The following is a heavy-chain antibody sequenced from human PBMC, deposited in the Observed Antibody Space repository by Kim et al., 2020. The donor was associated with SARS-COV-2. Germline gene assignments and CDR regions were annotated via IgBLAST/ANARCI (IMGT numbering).Heavy chain of an antibody. V-gene: IGHV1-2*06. Sequence: ASVKVSCKASGYTFTGYYMHWVPQAPGQGLEWMGRINPNSGGTNYAQKFQGRVTMTRDTSISTAYMELSRLRSDDTAVYYCARDSSIFGVVITPLSYYYGMDVWGQGTTVTVSS. CDR3: ARDSSIFGVVITPLSYYYGMDV. CDR2: INPNSGGT. CDR1: GYTFTGYY. J-gene: IGHJ6*02. D-gene: IGHD3-3*01.